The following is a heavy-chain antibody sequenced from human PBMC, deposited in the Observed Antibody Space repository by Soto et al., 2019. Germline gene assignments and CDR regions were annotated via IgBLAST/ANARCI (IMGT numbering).Heavy chain of an antibody. CDR3: APHVHCSGGSCHYDAFDI. CDR2: IRDGGEST. D-gene: IGHD2-15*01. CDR1: GFIFGNYM. J-gene: IGHJ3*02. V-gene: IGHV3-23*01. Sequence: EVQLLESGGGLVQPGESLRLSCAVSGFIFGNYMMTWVRQAPGKGLEWVSTIRDGGESTYYPDSVKGRFTISRDNSQNTLYLQLDSRGVEDSAVYYCAPHVHCSGGSCHYDAFDIRGKGTMVTVSS.